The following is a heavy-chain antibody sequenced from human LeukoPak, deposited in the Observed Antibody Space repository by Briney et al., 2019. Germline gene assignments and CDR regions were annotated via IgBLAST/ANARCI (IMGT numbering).Heavy chain of an antibody. V-gene: IGHV1-18*01. Sequence: GASVKVSCKASGYSFIAYGITWLRQAPGQGLEWMGWISAYNGNTNYAQKLQGRVTMTTDTSTSTAYMELRSLRSDDTAVYYCARVGHCSSTSCYPPWFDPWGQGTLVTVSS. CDR3: ARVGHCSSTSCYPPWFDP. D-gene: IGHD2-2*01. CDR1: GYSFIAYG. J-gene: IGHJ5*02. CDR2: ISAYNGNT.